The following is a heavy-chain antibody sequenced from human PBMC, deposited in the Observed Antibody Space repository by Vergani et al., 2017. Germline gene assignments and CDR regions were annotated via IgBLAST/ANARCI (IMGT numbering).Heavy chain of an antibody. CDR1: GLTVSSNY. J-gene: IGHJ4*02. CDR3: ARQETVRWELLRHFDY. V-gene: IGHV3-66*02. CDR2: SYSGGST. D-gene: IGHD1-26*01. Sequence: EVQLVESGGGLVQPGGSLRLSCAASGLTVSSNYMSWVRQAPGKGLEWVSVSYSGGSTYYADSVKGRFTISRDNSKNTLYLQMNSLRAEDTAVYYCARQETVRWELLRHFDYWGQGTLVTVSS.